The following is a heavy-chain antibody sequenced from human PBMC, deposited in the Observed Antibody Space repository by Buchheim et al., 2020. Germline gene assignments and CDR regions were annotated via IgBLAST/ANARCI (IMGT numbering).Heavy chain of an antibody. V-gene: IGHV3-21*01. CDR2: ISSSSSYI. Sequence: EVQLVESGGGLVKPGGSLRLSCAASGFTFSSYSMNWVRQAPGKGLEWVSSISSSSSYIYYADSVKGRFTISRDNPKNSLYLQMNSLRAEDTAVYYCAREVGIAVAGIYYYYYGMDVWGQGTT. D-gene: IGHD6-19*01. CDR1: GFTFSSYS. CDR3: AREVGIAVAGIYYYYYGMDV. J-gene: IGHJ6*02.